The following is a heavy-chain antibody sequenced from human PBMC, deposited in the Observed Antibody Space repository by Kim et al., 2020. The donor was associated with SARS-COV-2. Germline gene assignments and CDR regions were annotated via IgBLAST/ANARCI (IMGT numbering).Heavy chain of an antibody. J-gene: IGHJ6*02. Sequence: YADSVKGRFTISRDNSKNTLYPQMNSLRAEDTAVYYCARDTPYYYYGMDVWGQGTTVTVSS. CDR3: ARDTPYYYYGMDV. V-gene: IGHV3-30*01.